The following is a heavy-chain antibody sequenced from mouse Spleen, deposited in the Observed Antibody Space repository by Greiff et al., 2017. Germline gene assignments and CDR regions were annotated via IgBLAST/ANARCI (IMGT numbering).Heavy chain of an antibody. D-gene: IGHD4-1*01. CDR3: ARERNWDYDY. J-gene: IGHJ2*01. CDR2: ISTGGDNT. V-gene: IGHV5-9*01. Sequence: DVMLVESGGGLVKLGGSLKLSCAASGFTFSSYAMSWVRQTPEKRLEWVATISTGGDNTYYPDSVKGRFTISRDDAKNTLYLQMSSLKSEDTAMYYCARERNWDYDYWGQGTTLTVSS. CDR1: GFTFSSYA.